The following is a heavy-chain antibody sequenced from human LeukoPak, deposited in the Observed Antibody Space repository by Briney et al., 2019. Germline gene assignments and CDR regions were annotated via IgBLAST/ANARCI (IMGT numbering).Heavy chain of an antibody. V-gene: IGHV4-34*01. CDR3: ARVATLTWGYYYYYMDV. CDR1: GGSFNGYY. D-gene: IGHD5-12*01. CDR2: INHSGST. J-gene: IGHJ6*03. Sequence: SETLSLTCAVYGGSFNGYYWSWIRQPPGKGLEWIGEINHSGSTNYNPSLKSRVTISVDTSKNQFSLKLSSVTAADTAVYYCARVATLTWGYYYYYMDVWGKGTTVTVSS.